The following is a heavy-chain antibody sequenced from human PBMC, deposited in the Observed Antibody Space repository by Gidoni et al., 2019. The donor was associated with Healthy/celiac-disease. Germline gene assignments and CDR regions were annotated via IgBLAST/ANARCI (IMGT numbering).Heavy chain of an antibody. CDR1: GFTFSSYG. Sequence: QVQLVESGGGVVQPGRSLRLSCAASGFTFSSYGMHWVRQAPGKGLEWVAVISYDGSNKYYADSVKGRFTISKDNSKNTLYLQMNSLRAEDTAVYYCARDKSALYWYFDLWGRGTLVTVSS. J-gene: IGHJ2*01. CDR2: ISYDGSNK. CDR3: ARDKSALYWYFDL. D-gene: IGHD6-6*01. V-gene: IGHV3-30*03.